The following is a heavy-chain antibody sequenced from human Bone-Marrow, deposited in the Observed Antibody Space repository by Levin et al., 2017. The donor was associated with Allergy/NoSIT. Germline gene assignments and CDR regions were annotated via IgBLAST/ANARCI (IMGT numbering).Heavy chain of an antibody. D-gene: IGHD3-10*01. CDR2: IYHSGST. CDR3: ARDKMVRGVISWFDP. J-gene: IGHJ5*02. V-gene: IGHV4-4*02. CDR1: GGSISSSNW. Sequence: SETLSLTCAVSGGSISSSNWWSWVRQPPGKGLEWIGEIYHSGSTNYNPSLKSRVTISVDKSKNQFSLKLSSVTAADTAVYYCARDKMVRGVISWFDPWGQGTLVTVSS.